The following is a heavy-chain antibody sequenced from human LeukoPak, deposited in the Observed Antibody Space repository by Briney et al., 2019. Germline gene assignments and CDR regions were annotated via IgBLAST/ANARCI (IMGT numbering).Heavy chain of an antibody. CDR3: TRGSVGAAGLDHFDY. CDR2: ISSSSSYI. V-gene: IGHV3-21*01. D-gene: IGHD1-26*01. Sequence: GGSLRLSCAASGFTFSTYTMNWVGQSPAKRLAWVSSISSSSSYIYHADSVKGRFTISRDNAKNSLSLRMNSLRVEDTAVYYCTRGSVGAAGLDHFDYWGQGTLVTVSS. CDR1: GFTFSTYT. J-gene: IGHJ4*02.